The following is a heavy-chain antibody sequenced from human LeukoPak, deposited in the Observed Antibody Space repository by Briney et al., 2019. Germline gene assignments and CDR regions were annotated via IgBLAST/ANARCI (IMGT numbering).Heavy chain of an antibody. CDR2: IIPIFGTA. Sequence: SVKVSCKASGYTFTSYAISWVRQAPGQGLEWMGGIIPIFGTANYAQKFQGRVTITADESTSTAYMELSSLRSEDTAVYYCARAIYYDSSGYYFQHWGQGTLVTVSS. J-gene: IGHJ1*01. D-gene: IGHD3-22*01. CDR1: GYTFTSYA. CDR3: ARAIYYDSSGYYFQH. V-gene: IGHV1-69*13.